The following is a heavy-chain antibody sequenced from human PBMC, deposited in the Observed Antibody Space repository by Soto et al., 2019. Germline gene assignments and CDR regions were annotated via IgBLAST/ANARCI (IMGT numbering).Heavy chain of an antibody. V-gene: IGHV4-61*01. D-gene: IGHD1-26*01. J-gene: IGHJ5*02. CDR1: GGSVSTGSYH. CDR2: IYYSGSI. CDR3: VSHIVGAINLFDP. Sequence: QVQLQESGPGLVKPSETLSLTCTVSGGSVSTGSYHWSWIRQPPGKGLEWIGYIYYSGSIKYNPSLKRRVTXSXDXXKNQFSLRLNSVTAADTAVYYCVSHIVGAINLFDPWGQGTLVTVSS.